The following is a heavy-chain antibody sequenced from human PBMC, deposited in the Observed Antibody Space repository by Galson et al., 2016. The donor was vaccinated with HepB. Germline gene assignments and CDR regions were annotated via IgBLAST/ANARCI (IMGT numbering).Heavy chain of an antibody. J-gene: IGHJ4*02. Sequence: TLSLTCAVSGDSIRSNNWWTWVRQTPGKGLEWIGEIYHSGSTNSNQSLKSRVTISMDKSKNWFSLRLNSVTAADTALYYCASVRGGCSSTSCYIDSWGQGTLVTVSS. V-gene: IGHV4-4*02. D-gene: IGHD2-2*01. CDR1: GDSIRSNNW. CDR3: ASVRGGCSSTSCYIDS. CDR2: IYHSGST.